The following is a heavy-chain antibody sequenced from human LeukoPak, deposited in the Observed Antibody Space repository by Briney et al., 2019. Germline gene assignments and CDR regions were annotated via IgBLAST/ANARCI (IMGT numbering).Heavy chain of an antibody. D-gene: IGHD3-16*01. CDR2: FDHGHGET. CDR3: ATGGSWDLLNY. V-gene: IGHV1-24*01. CDR1: GYTLTDLS. J-gene: IGHJ4*02. Sequence: ASVKVSCKVSGYTLTDLSMHWVRQAPGKGLEWMGGFDHGHGETIYAQKFQGRVTMTEDTSTDTAYMELSSLRSEDTAVYFCATGGSWDLLNYWGQGTLVTVSA.